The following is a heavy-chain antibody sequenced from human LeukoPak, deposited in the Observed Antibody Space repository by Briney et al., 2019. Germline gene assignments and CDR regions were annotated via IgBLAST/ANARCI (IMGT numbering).Heavy chain of an antibody. V-gene: IGHV4-59*01. CDR3: AREPYGYSYGPTYYYYYMDV. D-gene: IGHD5-18*01. J-gene: IGHJ6*03. CDR2: IYYSGST. Sequence: SETLSLTCTVSGGSISSYYWSWIRQPPGKGLEWIGYIYYSGSTNYNPSLKSRVTISVDTSKNQFSLKLSSVTAADTAVYYCAREPYGYSYGPTYYYYYMDVWGKGTTVTVSS. CDR1: GGSISSYY.